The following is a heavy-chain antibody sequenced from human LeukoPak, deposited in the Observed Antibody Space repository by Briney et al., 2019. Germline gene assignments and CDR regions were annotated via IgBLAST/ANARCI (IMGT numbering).Heavy chain of an antibody. CDR2: IASSGRNT. CDR3: AKDIQLSA. J-gene: IGHJ3*01. CDR1: GFNFNDAA. Sequence: GGSLRLPCAASGFNFNDAAMTWVRQAPGKGLEWVSLIASSGRNTYYTDSVRGRFTISRDNSKKTLSLQMNSLRVEDTAIYYCAKDIQLSAWGRGTMVTVSS. D-gene: IGHD5-24*01. V-gene: IGHV3-23*01.